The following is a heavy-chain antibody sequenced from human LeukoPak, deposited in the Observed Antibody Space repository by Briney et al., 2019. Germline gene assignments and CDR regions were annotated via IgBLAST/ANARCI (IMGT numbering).Heavy chain of an antibody. CDR2: IYHSGST. D-gene: IGHD3-22*01. V-gene: IGHV4-4*02. CDR1: GGSISSSNW. CDR3: ARTSSGYYGDAFDY. J-gene: IGHJ4*02. Sequence: PSETLSLTCAVSGGSISSSNWWSWIRQPPGKGLEWIGEIYHSGSTNYNPSPKSRVTISVDKSKTQFSLKLSSVTAADTAVYYCARTSSGYYGDAFDYWGQGTLVTVSS.